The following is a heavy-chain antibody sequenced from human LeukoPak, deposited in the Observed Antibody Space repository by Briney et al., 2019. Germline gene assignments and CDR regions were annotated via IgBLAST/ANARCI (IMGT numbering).Heavy chain of an antibody. D-gene: IGHD6-13*01. Sequence: GGSLRLSCAASGFTVSSNYMSWVRQAPGKGLEWVSVIYSGGSTYYADSVKGRFTISRDNSKNTLYLQMNSLRAEDTAVYYCAKGSSSWYFSNFDYWGQGTLVTVSS. J-gene: IGHJ4*02. CDR2: IYSGGST. CDR3: AKGSSSWYFSNFDY. V-gene: IGHV3-66*01. CDR1: GFTVSSNY.